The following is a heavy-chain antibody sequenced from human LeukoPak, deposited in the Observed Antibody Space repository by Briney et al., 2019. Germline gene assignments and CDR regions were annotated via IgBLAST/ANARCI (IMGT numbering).Heavy chain of an antibody. CDR2: IIPIFGTA. J-gene: IGHJ4*02. Sequence: SVKVSSKASGGTFSSYAISWVRQAPGQGLEWMGRIIPIFGTANYAQKFQGRVTITTDESTSTAYMELSSLRSEDTAVYYCAREGEFGVVTNFDYWGQGTLVTVSS. CDR1: GGTFSSYA. V-gene: IGHV1-69*05. D-gene: IGHD3-3*01. CDR3: AREGEFGVVTNFDY.